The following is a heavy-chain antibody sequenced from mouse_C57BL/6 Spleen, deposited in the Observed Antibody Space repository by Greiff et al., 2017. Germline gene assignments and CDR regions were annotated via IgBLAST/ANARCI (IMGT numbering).Heavy chain of an antibody. J-gene: IGHJ4*01. CDR1: GYTFTSYD. CDR3: ARPYYYGSSYNAMDY. V-gene: IGHV1-85*01. D-gene: IGHD1-1*01. CDR2: IYPRDGST. Sequence: QVQLKESGPELVKPGASVKLSCKASGYTFTSYDINWVKQRPGQGLEWIGWIYPRDGSTKYNEKFKGKATLTVDTSSSTAYMELHSLTSEDSAVYFCARPYYYGSSYNAMDYWGQGTSVTVSS.